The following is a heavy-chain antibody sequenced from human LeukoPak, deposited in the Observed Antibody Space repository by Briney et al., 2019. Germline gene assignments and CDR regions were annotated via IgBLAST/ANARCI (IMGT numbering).Heavy chain of an antibody. V-gene: IGHV4-31*03. CDR3: ARAPVVVVAVDY. Sequence: SQTLPLTCTVSGGSISSGGYYWSWIRQHPGKGLEWIGYIYYSGSTYYNPSLKSRVTISVDTSKNQFSLKLSSVTAADTAVYYCARAPVVVVAVDYWGQGTLVTVSS. CDR1: GGSISSGGYY. J-gene: IGHJ4*02. D-gene: IGHD2-15*01. CDR2: IYYSGST.